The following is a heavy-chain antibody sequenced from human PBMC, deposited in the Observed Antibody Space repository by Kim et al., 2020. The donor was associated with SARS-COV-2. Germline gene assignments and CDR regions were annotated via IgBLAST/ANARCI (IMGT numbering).Heavy chain of an antibody. V-gene: IGHV3-21*01. CDR1: GFTFSSYS. CDR3: ARDLEDSGSYYNYYYYGMDV. CDR2: ISSSSSYI. Sequence: GGSLRLSCAASGFTFSSYSMNWVRQAPGKGLEWVSSISSSSSYIYYADSVKGRFTISRDNAKNSLYLQMNSLRAEDTAVYYCARDLEDSGSYYNYYYYGMDVWGQGTTVTVSS. J-gene: IGHJ6*02. D-gene: IGHD1-26*01.